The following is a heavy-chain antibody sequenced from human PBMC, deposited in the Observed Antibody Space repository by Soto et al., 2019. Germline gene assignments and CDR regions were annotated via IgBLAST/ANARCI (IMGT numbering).Heavy chain of an antibody. D-gene: IGHD1-26*01. Sequence: SVKVSCKASGGTFSSYAISWVRQAPGQGLEWMGGIIPIFGTANYAQRFQGRVTITADESTSTAYMELSSLRSEDTAVYYCARVTVGATLGNWFVPWGQGTLVTVSS. V-gene: IGHV1-69*13. CDR2: IIPIFGTA. J-gene: IGHJ5*02. CDR1: GGTFSSYA. CDR3: ARVTVGATLGNWFVP.